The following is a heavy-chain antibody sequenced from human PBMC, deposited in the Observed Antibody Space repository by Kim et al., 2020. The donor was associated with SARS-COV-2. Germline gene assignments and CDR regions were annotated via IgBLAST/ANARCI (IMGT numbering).Heavy chain of an antibody. CDR3: ARGGYAENSGYDPVDY. V-gene: IGHV4-31*03. Sequence: SETLSLTCTVSGGSISSGGYYWSWIRQHPGKGLEWIGYIYYSGSTYYNPSLKSRVTISVDTSKNQFSLKLSSVTAADTAVYYCARGGYAENSGYDPVDYWGQGTLVTVSS. D-gene: IGHD5-12*01. CDR2: IYYSGST. J-gene: IGHJ4*02. CDR1: GGSISSGGYY.